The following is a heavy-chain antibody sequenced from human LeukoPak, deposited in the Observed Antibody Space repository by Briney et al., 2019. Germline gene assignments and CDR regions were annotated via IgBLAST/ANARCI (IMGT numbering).Heavy chain of an antibody. J-gene: IGHJ1*01. Sequence: GGSLRLCCAASGFTFSSYAMHWVRQASGKGLEWVAVISYDGSNKYYADSVKGRYTISRDNSKSTLYLQMNSLRAEDTAVYYCARDRPGVWGSYRLFQHWGQGTLVTVSS. D-gene: IGHD3-16*02. V-gene: IGHV3-30-3*01. CDR2: ISYDGSNK. CDR3: ARDRPGVWGSYRLFQH. CDR1: GFTFSSYA.